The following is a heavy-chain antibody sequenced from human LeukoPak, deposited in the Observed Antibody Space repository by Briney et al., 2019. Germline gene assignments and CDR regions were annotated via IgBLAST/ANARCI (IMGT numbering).Heavy chain of an antibody. D-gene: IGHD4-17*01. J-gene: IGHJ4*02. V-gene: IGHV4-34*01. CDR2: INHSGST. CDR3: ARVVGSRYGDYPLFDY. Sequence: KPSETLSLTCAVYGGSFSGYYWSWIRQPPGKGLEWIGEINHSGSTNYNPSLKSRVTISVDTSKNQFSLKLSSVTAADTAVYYCARVVGSRYGDYPLFDYWGQGTLVTVSP. CDR1: GGSFSGYY.